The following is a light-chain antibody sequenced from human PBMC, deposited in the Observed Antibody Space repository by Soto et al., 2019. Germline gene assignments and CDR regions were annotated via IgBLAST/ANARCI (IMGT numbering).Light chain of an antibody. CDR2: RAS. V-gene: IGKV3-15*01. CDR3: QQYNNRPPWT. Sequence: EIVMTQSPDTLSVSPGERATLSCRASQSVSSNLAWYQQKPGQAPRLLIYRASTRATGIPARFSGSGSGTEFTLTISSLQSEDFAIYYCQQYNNRPPWTFGQRTKVDI. J-gene: IGKJ1*01. CDR1: QSVSSN.